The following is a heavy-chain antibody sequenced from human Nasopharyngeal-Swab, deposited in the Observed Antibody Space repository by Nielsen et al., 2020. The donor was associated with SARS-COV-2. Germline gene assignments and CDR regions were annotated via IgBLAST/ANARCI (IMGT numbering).Heavy chain of an antibody. Sequence: GGSLRLSCAASGFTFSGSAMHWVRQASGKGLEWVGCIRSKANSYATAYAASVKGRFTISRDDSKNTAYLQMNSLKTEDTAVYYCFFLRQYYEVPHWGQGTLVTVSS. D-gene: IGHD3-22*01. CDR2: IRSKANSYAT. V-gene: IGHV3-73*01. J-gene: IGHJ4*02. CDR1: GFTFSGSA. CDR3: FFLRQYYEVPH.